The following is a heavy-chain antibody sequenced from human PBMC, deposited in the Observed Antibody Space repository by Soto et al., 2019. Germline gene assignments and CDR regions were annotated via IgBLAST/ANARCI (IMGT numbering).Heavy chain of an antibody. CDR1: GFTFSSYA. V-gene: IGHV3-23*01. D-gene: IGHD3-10*01. CDR3: AKDRELLWFGELLNFHFDY. Sequence: LRLSCAASGFTFSSYAMSWVRQAPGKGLEWVSAISGSGGSTYYADSVKGRFTISRDNSKNTLYLQMNSLRAEDTAVYYCAKDRELLWFGELLNFHFDYWGQGTLVTVSS. CDR2: ISGSGGST. J-gene: IGHJ4*02.